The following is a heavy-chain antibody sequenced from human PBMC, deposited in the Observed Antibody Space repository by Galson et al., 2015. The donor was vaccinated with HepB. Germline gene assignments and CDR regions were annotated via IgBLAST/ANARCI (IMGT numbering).Heavy chain of an antibody. CDR1: GFTFSNSA. D-gene: IGHD6-25*01. Sequence: SVKVSCKASGFTFSNSAVQRVRQARGQGLEWIGWMVVGGGNTNYAQHFQGRLTITRDMSTGTAYMEMTSLRSEDTAVYYCAAESYSSGCCKYDYWGQGTLVTVSS. V-gene: IGHV1-58*01. CDR3: AAESYSSGCCKYDY. J-gene: IGHJ4*02. CDR2: MVVGGGNT.